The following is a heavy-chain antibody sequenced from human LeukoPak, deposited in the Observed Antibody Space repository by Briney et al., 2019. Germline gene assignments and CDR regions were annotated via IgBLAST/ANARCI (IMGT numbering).Heavy chain of an antibody. D-gene: IGHD1-1*01. CDR2: IIPIFGTA. Sequence: SVKVSYKASGGTFSSYAISWVRQAPGQGLEWMGGIIPIFGTANYAQKFQGRVTITADESTSTAYMELSSLRSEDTAVYYCAIPLEPGDYYYYGMDVWGQGTTVTVSS. CDR3: AIPLEPGDYYYYGMDV. V-gene: IGHV1-69*01. J-gene: IGHJ6*02. CDR1: GGTFSSYA.